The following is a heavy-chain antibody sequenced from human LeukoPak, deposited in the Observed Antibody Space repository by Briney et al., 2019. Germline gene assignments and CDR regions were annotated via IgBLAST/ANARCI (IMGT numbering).Heavy chain of an antibody. J-gene: IGHJ4*02. CDR1: GFTFSSYS. D-gene: IGHD5-12*01. Sequence: PGGSLRLSCAASGFTFSSYSMNWVRQAPGKGLEWVSYISSSSSTIYYADSVKGRFTISRDNAKNSLYLQMNSLRAEDTAVYYCARGTGYSGYDYWGQGTLVTVSS. V-gene: IGHV3-48*01. CDR2: ISSSSSTI. CDR3: ARGTGYSGYDY.